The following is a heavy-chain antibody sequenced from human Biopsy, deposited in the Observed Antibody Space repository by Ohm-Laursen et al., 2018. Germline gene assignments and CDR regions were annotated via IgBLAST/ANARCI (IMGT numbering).Heavy chain of an antibody. CDR2: IDYRGST. D-gene: IGHD3-22*01. CDR3: ARVSRSIYDSTFDSFNI. Sequence: SETLSLTWSVSGGSSSTYYWTWIRQPPGKGLEWIACIDYRGSTNYNPSLKSRVSISIDTSKNQLSLRLNSVTAADTAVYYCARVSRSIYDSTFDSFNIWGPGTMVTVSS. CDR1: GGSSSTYY. V-gene: IGHV4-59*01. J-gene: IGHJ3*02.